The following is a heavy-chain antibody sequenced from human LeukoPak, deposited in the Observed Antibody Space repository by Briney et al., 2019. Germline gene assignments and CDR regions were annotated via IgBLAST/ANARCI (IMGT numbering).Heavy chain of an antibody. V-gene: IGHV6-1*01. J-gene: IGHJ4*02. CDR3: VRDWIGYSFDY. CDR1: GDSVSASNPA. D-gene: IGHD3-3*01. Sequence: SQTLSLTCAISGDSVSASNPAWNWIRQCPSRGLEWLGRTYFRSKWYYDYAESVKSRITINPDTSKNQFSLQLNSVTPEDTAVYYCVRDWIGYSFDYWGQGTLVTVSS. CDR2: TYFRSKWYY.